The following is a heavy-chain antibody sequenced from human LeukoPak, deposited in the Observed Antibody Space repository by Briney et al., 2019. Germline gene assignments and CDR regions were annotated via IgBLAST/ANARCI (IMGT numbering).Heavy chain of an antibody. V-gene: IGHV3-11*01. CDR3: AKGMRSSWYDYFDY. J-gene: IGHJ4*02. D-gene: IGHD6-13*01. CDR1: GFTFSDYY. CDR2: ISSSGSTI. Sequence: GGSLRLSCAASGFTFSDYYMSWIRQAPGKGLEWVSYISSSGSTIYYADSVKGRFTISRDNSKNTLYLQMNSLRAEDTAVYYCAKGMRSSWYDYFDYWGQGTLVTVSS.